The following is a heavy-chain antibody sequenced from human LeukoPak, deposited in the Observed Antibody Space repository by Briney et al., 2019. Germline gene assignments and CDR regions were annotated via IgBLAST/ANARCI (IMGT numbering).Heavy chain of an antibody. D-gene: IGHD3-16*02. J-gene: IGHJ4*02. Sequence: GGSLRLSCAASGFTFSSYAMSWVRQAPGKGLEWVSAISGSGGSTYYADSVKGRFTISRDNSKNTLYLQMNSLRAEDTAVYYCAKDRSDYDYVWGSYRFANALSDYWGQGTLVTVSS. CDR1: GFTFSSYA. CDR2: ISGSGGST. V-gene: IGHV3-23*01. CDR3: AKDRSDYDYVWGSYRFANALSDY.